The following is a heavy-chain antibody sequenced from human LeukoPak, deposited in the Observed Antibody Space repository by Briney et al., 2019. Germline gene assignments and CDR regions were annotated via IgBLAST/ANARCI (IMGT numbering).Heavy chain of an antibody. CDR3: AKGRYCSGGSCYSNWFDP. CDR1: GFTFSSYA. D-gene: IGHD2-15*01. Sequence: PGGSLRLSCAASGFTFSSYAMSWVRQAPGKRLEWVSAISGSGGSTYYADSVKGRFTISRDNSKNTLYLQMNSLRAEDTAVYYCAKGRYCSGGSCYSNWFDPWGQGTLVTVSS. CDR2: ISGSGGST. J-gene: IGHJ5*02. V-gene: IGHV3-23*01.